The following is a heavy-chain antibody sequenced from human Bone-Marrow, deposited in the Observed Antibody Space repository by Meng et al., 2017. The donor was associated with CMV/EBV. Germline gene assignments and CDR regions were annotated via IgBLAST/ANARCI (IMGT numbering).Heavy chain of an antibody. J-gene: IGHJ3*02. D-gene: IGHD2-2*01. Sequence: SSGACGFTFSDYYISWIRQAPGKGLEWVSYISSSGSTIYYADSVKGRFTISRDNAKNALYLQMNSLRDEDTAVYYCARSCSSTKCYDAFDIWGQGTMVTVSS. V-gene: IGHV3-11*01. CDR3: ARSCSSTKCYDAFDI. CDR1: GFTFSDYY. CDR2: ISSSGSTI.